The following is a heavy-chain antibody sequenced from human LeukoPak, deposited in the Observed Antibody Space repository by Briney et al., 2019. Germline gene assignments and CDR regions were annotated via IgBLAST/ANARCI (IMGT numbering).Heavy chain of an antibody. D-gene: IGHD2-8*01. Sequence: GASVKVSCKASGGTFSSSAISWVRQAPGQGLEWMGGIIPIFGTANYAQKFQGRVTITTDESTSTAYMELSSLRSEDTAVYYCARASLGYCTNGVCSAGAFDIWGQGTMVTVSS. CDR2: IIPIFGTA. J-gene: IGHJ3*02. CDR3: ARASLGYCTNGVCSAGAFDI. CDR1: GGTFSSSA. V-gene: IGHV1-69*05.